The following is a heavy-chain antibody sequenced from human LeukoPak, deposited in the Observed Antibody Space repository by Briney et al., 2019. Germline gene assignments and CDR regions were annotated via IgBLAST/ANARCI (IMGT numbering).Heavy chain of an antibody. J-gene: IGHJ4*02. V-gene: IGHV3-53*01. CDR3: ARGTAVAGTDY. CDR1: GFTVSSNS. Sequence: GGSLRLSCTVSGFTVSSNSMSWVRQTPGKGLEWVSFIYSDNTHYSDSVKGRFTISRENAKNTLYLQMNSLSAEDTAVYYCARGTAVAGTDYWGQGTLVTVSS. CDR2: IYSDNT. D-gene: IGHD6-19*01.